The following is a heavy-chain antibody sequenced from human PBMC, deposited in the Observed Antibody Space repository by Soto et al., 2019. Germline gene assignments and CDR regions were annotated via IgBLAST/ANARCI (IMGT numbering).Heavy chain of an antibody. CDR1: GFTFSSYG. CDR2: ISYDGSNK. Sequence: GGSLRLSCAASGFTFSSYGMHWVRQAPGKGLEWVAVISYDGSNKYYADSVKGRFTISRDNSKNTLYLQMNSLRAEDTAVYYCAKDVTYPRRGIRYFDSAFDYWGQGTLVTVSS. D-gene: IGHD3-9*01. J-gene: IGHJ4*02. V-gene: IGHV3-30*18. CDR3: AKDVTYPRRGIRYFDSAFDY.